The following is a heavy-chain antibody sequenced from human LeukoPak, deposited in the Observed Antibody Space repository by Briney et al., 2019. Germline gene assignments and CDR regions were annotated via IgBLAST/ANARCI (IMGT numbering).Heavy chain of an antibody. J-gene: IGHJ4*02. D-gene: IGHD5-24*01. Sequence: GGSLRLSCAASGFTFSSYGMHWVRQAPGKGLEWVAVIWYDGSNKYYADSVKGRFTISRDNSKNTLYLQMISLRAEDTAVYYCARGDGYNQGDYFDYWGQGTLVTVSS. V-gene: IGHV3-33*01. CDR1: GFTFSSYG. CDR2: IWYDGSNK. CDR3: ARGDGYNQGDYFDY.